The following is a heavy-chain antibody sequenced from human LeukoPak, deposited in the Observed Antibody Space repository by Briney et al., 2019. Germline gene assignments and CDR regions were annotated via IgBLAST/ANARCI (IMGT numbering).Heavy chain of an antibody. CDR3: ARDPGGVWQQLVRRFYYYMDV. CDR1: GFTFSSYS. D-gene: IGHD6-13*01. J-gene: IGHJ6*03. Sequence: PGGSLRLSCAASGFTFSSYSMNWVRQAPGKGLEWVSSISSSSSYIYYADSVMGRFTISRDNAKNSLYLQMNSLSAEDTAVYYCARDPGGVWQQLVRRFYYYMDVWGKGTTVTVSS. CDR2: ISSSSSYI. V-gene: IGHV3-21*01.